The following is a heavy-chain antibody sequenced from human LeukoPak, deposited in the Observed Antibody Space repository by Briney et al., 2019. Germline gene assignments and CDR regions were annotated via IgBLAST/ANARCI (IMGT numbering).Heavy chain of an antibody. V-gene: IGHV3-15*01. CDR3: TTGNWGSFSY. Sequence: GGSLRLSCAASGFTVSYNYMNWVRQAPGKGLEWVGRIKSKTDGGTTDYAAPVKGRFTISRDDSKHTLYLQVNSLKTEDTAVYYCTTGNWGSFSYWGQGTLVTVSS. J-gene: IGHJ4*02. D-gene: IGHD7-27*01. CDR2: IKSKTDGGTT. CDR1: GFTVSYNY.